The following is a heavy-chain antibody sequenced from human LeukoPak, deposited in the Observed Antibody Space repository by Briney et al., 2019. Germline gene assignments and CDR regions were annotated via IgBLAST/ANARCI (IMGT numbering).Heavy chain of an antibody. CDR3: AKEIMIVASPPNWFDP. V-gene: IGHV3-23*01. J-gene: IGHJ5*02. D-gene: IGHD3-22*01. Sequence: RPGGSLRLSCAASGFTFDDYGMSWVRQAPGKGLEWVSAISGSGGSTYYADSVKGRFAISRDNSKNTLYLQMNSLRAEDTAVYYCAKEIMIVASPPNWFDPWGQGTLVTVSS. CDR1: GFTFDDYG. CDR2: ISGSGGST.